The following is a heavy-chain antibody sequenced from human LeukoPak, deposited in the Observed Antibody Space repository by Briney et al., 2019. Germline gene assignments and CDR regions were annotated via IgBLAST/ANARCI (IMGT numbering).Heavy chain of an antibody. D-gene: IGHD5-18*01. CDR2: ISAYNGDT. V-gene: IGHV1-18*01. CDR3: ARDADTAMVWGDAFDI. J-gene: IGHJ3*02. CDR1: GYTFTSYG. Sequence: ASVKVSCKASGYTFTSYGISWLRQAPGQGLEWMGWISAYNGDTNYAQKLQGRVTMTTDTSTSTAYMELRSLRSDDTAVYYCARDADTAMVWGDAFDIWGQGTMVTVCS.